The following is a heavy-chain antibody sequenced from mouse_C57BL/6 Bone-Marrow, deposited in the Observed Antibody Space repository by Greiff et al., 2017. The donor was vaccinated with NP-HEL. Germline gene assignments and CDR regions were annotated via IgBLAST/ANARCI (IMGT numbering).Heavy chain of an antibody. CDR1: GFTFSSYA. D-gene: IGHD1-1*01. J-gene: IGHJ4*01. CDR2: ISSGGDYI. Sequence: EVKLVESGEGLVKPGGSLKLSCAASGFTFSSYAMSWVRQTPEKRLEWVAYISSGGDYIYYADTVKGRFTISRDTARNTLYLQMSSLKTEDTAMYYCTRSPYYYGSSPYAMDYWGQGTSVTVSS. CDR3: TRSPYYYGSSPYAMDY. V-gene: IGHV5-9-1*02.